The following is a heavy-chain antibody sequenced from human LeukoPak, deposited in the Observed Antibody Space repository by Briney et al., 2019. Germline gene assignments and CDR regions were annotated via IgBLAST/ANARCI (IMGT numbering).Heavy chain of an antibody. V-gene: IGHV4-34*01. Sequence: PSETLSLTCAVSGGSFSGYYWSWIRQPPGKGLEWIGEINHSGSTNYNPSLKSRVTISVDTSKNQFSLKLSSVTAADTAVYYCARGLTRARDAFDIWGQGTMVTVSS. J-gene: IGHJ3*02. CDR1: GGSFSGYY. CDR3: ARGLTRARDAFDI. CDR2: INHSGST.